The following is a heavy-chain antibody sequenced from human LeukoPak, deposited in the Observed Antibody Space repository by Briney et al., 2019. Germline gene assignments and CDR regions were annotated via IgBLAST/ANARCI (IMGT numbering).Heavy chain of an antibody. CDR2: IYSGGST. V-gene: IGHV3-53*01. J-gene: IGHJ4*02. D-gene: IGHD3-22*01. CDR1: GFTVSSNY. CDR3: ARVSRGPHPYYYDSSGYMDY. Sequence: QPGGSLRLSCAASGFTVSSNYMNWVRQAPGKGLEWVSVIYSGGSTYYADSVKGRFTISRDNSKNTLYLQMNCLRAEDTAVYYCARVSRGPHPYYYDSSGYMDYWGQGTLVTVSS.